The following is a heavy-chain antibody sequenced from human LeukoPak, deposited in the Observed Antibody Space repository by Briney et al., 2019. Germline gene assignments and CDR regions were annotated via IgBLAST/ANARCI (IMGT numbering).Heavy chain of an antibody. Sequence: GGSLRLSCAASGFTFSTTAMGWVRQAPGKGLEWLSVISGSGDNTVMSGSGENTYYADSVKGRFTISRDNSKNTLYLQMNSLRAEDTAVYYCARETDSSGWHYYFDYWGQGTLVTVSS. V-gene: IGHV3-23*01. CDR2: ISGSGDNTVMSGSGENT. CDR1: GFTFSTTA. J-gene: IGHJ4*02. CDR3: ARETDSSGWHYYFDY. D-gene: IGHD6-19*01.